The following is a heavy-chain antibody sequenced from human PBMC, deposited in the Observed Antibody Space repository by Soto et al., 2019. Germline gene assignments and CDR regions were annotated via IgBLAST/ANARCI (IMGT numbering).Heavy chain of an antibody. CDR1: GGSISSSNYY. CDR2: IYYSGST. Sequence: QLQLQESGPGLVKPSETLSLTCTVSGGSISSSNYYWGWIRQPPGKGLEWIGTIYYSGSTYYNPPLKSRATISVDTSKNQFSLKLSSVTAADTAVYYCASITAMFPPFAYWGQGTLVTVSS. D-gene: IGHD5-18*01. J-gene: IGHJ4*02. V-gene: IGHV4-39*01. CDR3: ASITAMFPPFAY.